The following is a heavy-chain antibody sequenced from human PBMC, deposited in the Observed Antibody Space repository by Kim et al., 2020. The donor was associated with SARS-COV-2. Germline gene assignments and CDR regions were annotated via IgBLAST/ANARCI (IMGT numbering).Heavy chain of an antibody. D-gene: IGHD3-22*01. V-gene: IGHV4-61*02. CDR2: ST. J-gene: IGHJ5*02. CDR3: AGGAIVGVDP. Sequence: STNYNPSLKSRVTISIDTSKNQFSLNLSSVTAADTAVYYCAGGAIVGVDPWGQGTLVTVSS.